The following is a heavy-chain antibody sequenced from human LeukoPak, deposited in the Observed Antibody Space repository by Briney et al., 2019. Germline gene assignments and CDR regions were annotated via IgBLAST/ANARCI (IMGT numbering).Heavy chain of an antibody. CDR3: ARLTANHFDY. J-gene: IGHJ4*02. D-gene: IGHD2-21*02. V-gene: IGHV3-23*01. CDR1: GFNLSTYA. Sequence: PGGSLSLSCAASGFNLSTYAMCWLRQAPGKGLEWVSVFSADGADIYYARSVRGRCTISRDISKNTLSLQVSNLRAEDTAIYYCARLTANHFDYWGQGTLVTVSS. CDR2: FSADGADI.